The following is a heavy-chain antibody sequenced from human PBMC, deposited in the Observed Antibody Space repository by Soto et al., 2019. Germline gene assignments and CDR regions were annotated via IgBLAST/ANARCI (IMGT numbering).Heavy chain of an antibody. J-gene: IGHJ5*02. Sequence: SETLSLTCTVSGGAVSSGTYYWSWIRQPPGKGLEWIGHIYFTGSTNYNPSLKSRVTMSLGTSRNQFSLKLSSVTAADTAVYYCTRGPPRVQWFDNWGLGTLVTVSS. CDR3: TRGPPRVQWFDN. CDR1: GGAVSSGTYY. V-gene: IGHV4-61*01. CDR2: IYFTGST.